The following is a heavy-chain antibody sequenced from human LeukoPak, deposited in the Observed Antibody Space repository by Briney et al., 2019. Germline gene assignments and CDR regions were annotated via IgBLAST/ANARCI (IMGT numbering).Heavy chain of an antibody. CDR2: INHNGNVN. Sequence: GGSLRLSCAASGVTFSSYWMNWARQAPGKGLEWVASINHNGNVNYYVDSVKGRFTISGDNAKNSLYLQMSNLRAEDTAVYFCARGGGLDVWGQGATVTVSS. D-gene: IGHD3-16*01. J-gene: IGHJ6*02. V-gene: IGHV3-7*03. CDR3: ARGGGLDV. CDR1: GVTFSSYW.